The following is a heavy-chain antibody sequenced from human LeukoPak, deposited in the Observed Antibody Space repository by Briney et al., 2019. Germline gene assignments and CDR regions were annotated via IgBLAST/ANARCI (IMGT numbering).Heavy chain of an antibody. V-gene: IGHV3-30-3*01. D-gene: IGHD3-22*01. CDR2: ISYDGSNK. J-gene: IGHJ4*02. CDR1: GFTFSSYA. Sequence: PGRSLRLSCAASGFTFSSYAMHWVRQAPGKGLEWVAVISYDGSNKYYADSVKGRFTISRDNSKNTLYLQMNSLRAGDTAVYYCARGPKIVVITTPDYWGQGTLVTVSS. CDR3: ARGPKIVVITTPDY.